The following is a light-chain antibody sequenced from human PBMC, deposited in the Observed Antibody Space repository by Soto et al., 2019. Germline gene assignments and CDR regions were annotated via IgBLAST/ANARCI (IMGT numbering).Light chain of an antibody. CDR2: DVS. CDR1: SSDVGDYKY. J-gene: IGLJ2*01. CDR3: SSYSTSGTLVI. Sequence: QSVLTQPASMSGSPGQSITISCTGTSSDVGDYKYVSWYQQHPGKAPKLMIYDVSNRPSGVSDRFSGSKSANTASLTISGLQAEDEADYYCSSYSTSGTLVIFGGGTKLTVL. V-gene: IGLV2-14*03.